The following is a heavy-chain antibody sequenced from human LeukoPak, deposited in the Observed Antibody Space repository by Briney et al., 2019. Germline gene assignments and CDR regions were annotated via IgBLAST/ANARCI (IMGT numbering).Heavy chain of an antibody. CDR1: GYTFTGYG. D-gene: IGHD3-22*01. CDR3: ARGSDSSGYGDFDY. CDR2: ISAYNGNT. Sequence: ASVKVSCKASGYTFTGYGISWVRQAPGQGLEWMGWISAYNGNTNYAQKLQGRVTMTTDTSTSTAYMELRSLRSDDTAVYYCARGSDSSGYGDFDYWGQGTLVTVSS. V-gene: IGHV1-18*01. J-gene: IGHJ4*02.